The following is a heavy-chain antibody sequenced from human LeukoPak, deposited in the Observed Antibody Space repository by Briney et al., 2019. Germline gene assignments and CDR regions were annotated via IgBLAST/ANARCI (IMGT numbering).Heavy chain of an antibody. CDR1: GFTFSNYG. Sequence: PGRSLRLSCAASGFTFSNYGMHWVRQAPGKGLEWVALVSYGGSTKYYADSVKGRFTISRDNSKNTLYLQMNSLRPEDTAVYYCARSGSQYSSDGSCYFDYWGQGTLVTVSS. CDR3: ARSGSQYSSDGSCYFDY. CDR2: VSYGGSTK. V-gene: IGHV3-30*03. D-gene: IGHD2-15*01. J-gene: IGHJ4*02.